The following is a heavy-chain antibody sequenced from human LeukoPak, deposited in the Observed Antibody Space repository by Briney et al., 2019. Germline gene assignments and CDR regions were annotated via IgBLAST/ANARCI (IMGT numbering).Heavy chain of an antibody. CDR3: ARFYFWSGYPFDY. V-gene: IGHV3-7*01. J-gene: IGHJ4*02. Sequence: PGGSLRPSCAASGFIFSGNYMTWVRQAPGKGLEWVANINQGASAAAYGDSVKGRFTISRDNAKNSLYLQMNSLRAEDTAVYYCARFYFWSGYPFDYWGQGTLVTVSS. CDR2: INQGASAA. CDR1: GFIFSGNY. D-gene: IGHD3-3*01.